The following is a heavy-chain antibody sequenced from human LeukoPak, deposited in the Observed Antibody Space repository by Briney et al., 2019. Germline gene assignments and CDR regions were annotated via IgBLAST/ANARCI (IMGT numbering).Heavy chain of an antibody. CDR3: AKEPVRYKDLIPGYSSSWYPFDY. Sequence: GGSLRLSCAASGFTFSSYGMHWVRQAPGKGLEWVAVISYDGSNKYYADSVKGRFTISRDNSKNTLYLQMNSLRAEDTAVYYCAKEPVRYKDLIPGYSSSWYPFDYWGQGTLVTVSS. D-gene: IGHD6-13*01. CDR2: ISYDGSNK. J-gene: IGHJ4*02. V-gene: IGHV3-30*18. CDR1: GFTFSSYG.